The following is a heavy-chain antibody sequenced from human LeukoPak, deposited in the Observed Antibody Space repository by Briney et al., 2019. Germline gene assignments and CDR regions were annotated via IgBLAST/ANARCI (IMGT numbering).Heavy chain of an antibody. D-gene: IGHD5-24*01. CDR3: ARGATISETGYFDF. V-gene: IGHV4-34*01. J-gene: IGHJ4*03. CDR2: IDHRGDT. Sequence: SETLSLTCAVYGGSFSRYYWSWIRQSPGKGLEWIAEIDHRGDTNYNPSVKSRVTISVDTSKNQSSLRVRSLSAADTAVYYCARGATISETGYFDFWGQGTLVTVSS. CDR1: GGSFSRYY.